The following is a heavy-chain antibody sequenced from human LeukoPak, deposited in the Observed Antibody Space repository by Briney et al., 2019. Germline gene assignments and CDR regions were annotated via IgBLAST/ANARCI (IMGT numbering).Heavy chain of an antibody. CDR1: GFIFSSYS. V-gene: IGHV3-48*01. J-gene: IGHJ3*02. CDR2: ITSSSSTA. D-gene: IGHD6-19*01. CDR3: ARSQQWLVPHDAFDI. Sequence: PGGSLRLSCAASGFIFSSYSMNWVRQAPGKGLEWVSKITSSSSTAFYADSVKGRFTISRDNSKNTLYLQMNSLRAEDTAVYYCARSQQWLVPHDAFDIWGQGTMVTVSS.